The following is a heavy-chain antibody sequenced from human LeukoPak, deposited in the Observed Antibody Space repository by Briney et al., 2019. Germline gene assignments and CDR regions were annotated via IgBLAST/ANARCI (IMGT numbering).Heavy chain of an antibody. D-gene: IGHD6-19*01. V-gene: IGHV3-7*01. CDR3: AREAGDSSGWYNWFDP. J-gene: IGHJ5*02. Sequence: GGSLRLSCAASGFTFSSYWMSWVRQAPGKGREWVANIKQDGSEKNYVDSVKGRFTISRDNAENSLYLQMNSLRAEDTAVCYCAREAGDSSGWYNWFDPWGQGTLVTVSS. CDR2: IKQDGSEK. CDR1: GFTFSSYW.